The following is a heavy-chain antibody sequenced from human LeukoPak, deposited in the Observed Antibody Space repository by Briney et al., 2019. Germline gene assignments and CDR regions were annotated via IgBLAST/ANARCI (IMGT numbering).Heavy chain of an antibody. J-gene: IGHJ4*02. CDR3: AKSGNNRFDY. Sequence: GGSLRLSCAASGFTFSSYAMSWVRQAPGKGLEWVSNISGSGVSGGNTYYADSVKGRFTISRDNSKNTLYLQMNSLRTEDAAVYYCAKSGNNRFDYWGQGTLVTVSS. CDR2: ISGSGVSGGNT. V-gene: IGHV3-23*01. D-gene: IGHD4-23*01. CDR1: GFTFSSYA.